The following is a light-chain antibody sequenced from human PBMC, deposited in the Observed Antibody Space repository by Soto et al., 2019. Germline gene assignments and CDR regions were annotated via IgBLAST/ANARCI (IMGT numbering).Light chain of an antibody. CDR1: QTISSW. J-gene: IGKJ1*01. Sequence: DIQMTQSPSILSGSVGDRVTITCRASQTISSWLAWCQQKPGKAPKLLIYKASTLKSGVPSRFSGSGSGTEFTLTISSLQPDDFATYYCQQYNSYSFGQGTKVEIK. CDR3: QQYNSYS. CDR2: KAS. V-gene: IGKV1-5*03.